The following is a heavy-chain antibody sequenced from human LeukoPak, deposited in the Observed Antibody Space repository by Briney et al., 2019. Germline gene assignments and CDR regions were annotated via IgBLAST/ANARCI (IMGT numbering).Heavy chain of an antibody. D-gene: IGHD4-17*01. J-gene: IGHJ6*03. V-gene: IGHV1-18*01. CDR3: AKVNKDGDYVAGHHYYYMDV. CDR2: ISGYNGKT. Sequence: GASVKVSCKASGYTFTTYGITWVRQAPGQGLEWMGWISGYNGKTKYAQKLQDRVTMTTDTSTTTAYMELRSLRSDDTAVYYCAKVNKDGDYVAGHHYYYMDVWGKGTTVTISS. CDR1: GYTFTTYG.